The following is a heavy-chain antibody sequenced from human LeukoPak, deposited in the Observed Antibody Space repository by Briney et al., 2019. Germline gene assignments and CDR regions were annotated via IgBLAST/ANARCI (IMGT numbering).Heavy chain of an antibody. D-gene: IGHD2-2*01. Sequence: SETLSLTCTVSGGSISSYYWSWIRQPPGKGLEWIGYIYYSGSTNYNPSLKSRVTISVDTSKNQFSLKLSSVTAAGTAVYYCARDNCSSTSCPKSSYYYMDVWGKGTTVTVSS. J-gene: IGHJ6*03. CDR2: IYYSGST. CDR3: ARDNCSSTSCPKSSYYYMDV. V-gene: IGHV4-59*01. CDR1: GGSISSYY.